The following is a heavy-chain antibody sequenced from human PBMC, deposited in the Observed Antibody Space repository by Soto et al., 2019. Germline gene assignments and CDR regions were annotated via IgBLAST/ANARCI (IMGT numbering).Heavy chain of an antibody. V-gene: IGHV4-59*01. J-gene: IGHJ4*02. D-gene: IGHD3-3*01. Sequence: XATLSLTCTVSAGSISSYHWNWIRQPPGKGLEWIGYISNSGSTDYNPSLKSRVSISMDTSKNQFSLNLDSVTAADTAVYFCARDFAYFDSWGQGTLVTVSS. CDR1: AGSISSYH. CDR2: ISNSGST. CDR3: ARDFAYFDS.